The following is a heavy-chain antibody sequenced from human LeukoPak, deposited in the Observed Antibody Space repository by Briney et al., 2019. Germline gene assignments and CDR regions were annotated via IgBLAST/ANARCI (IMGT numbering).Heavy chain of an antibody. V-gene: IGHV1-46*01. CDR2: INPSGGST. CDR3: ARGPRITLFRGGQWYYYMDV. J-gene: IGHJ6*03. D-gene: IGHD3-10*01. CDR1: GYTFTSNY. Sequence: ASVKVSCKASGYTFTSNYINWVRQAPGQGVEWMGLINPSGGSTNYAQKCQGRLTMTRDTSTSTVYMELSSLRSEDTAVYYCARGPRITLFRGGQWYYYMDVWGKGTTVTISS.